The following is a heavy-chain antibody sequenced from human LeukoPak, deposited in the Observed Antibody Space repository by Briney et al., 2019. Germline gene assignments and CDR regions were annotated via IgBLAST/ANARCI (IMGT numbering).Heavy chain of an antibody. J-gene: IGHJ4*01. CDR2: FYYSGGT. CDR1: GVSISDNNFY. CDR3: ARMSFAFDPSFFDY. D-gene: IGHD3-3*01. Sequence: SETLSLTCIVSGVSISDNNFYWAWIRQPPGEGLEWIGIFYYSGGTYYNPSLQSRVTISGDTSKNLFSLNLKSATVADTAIYFCARMSFAFDPSFFDYWGHGALGPVSS. V-gene: IGHV4-39*01.